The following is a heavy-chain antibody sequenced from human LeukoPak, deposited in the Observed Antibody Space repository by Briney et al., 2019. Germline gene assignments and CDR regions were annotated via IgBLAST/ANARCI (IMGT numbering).Heavy chain of an antibody. V-gene: IGHV1-69*05. CDR2: NIPIFGTA. J-gene: IGHJ6*03. CDR3: ARTNLPPLSYYMDV. CDR1: GGTFSSYA. Sequence: SVKVSCKASGGTFSSYAISWVRQAPGQGLEWMGGNIPIFGTANYAQKFQGRVTITTDESTSTAYMELSSLRSEDTAVYYCARTNLPPLSYYMDVWGKGTTVTVSS. D-gene: IGHD2-8*01.